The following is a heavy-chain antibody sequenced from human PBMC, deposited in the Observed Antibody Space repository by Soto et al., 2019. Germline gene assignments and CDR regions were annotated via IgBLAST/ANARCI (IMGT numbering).Heavy chain of an antibody. CDR1: GGSISSGGYC. Sequence: TLSLTCTVSGGSISSGGYCWSWIRQHPGKGLEWIGYIYYSGSTYYNPSLKSRVTISVDTSKNQFSLKLSSVTAADTAVYYCARGLQRDYYDSSGYYVSPWFDPWGQGTLVTVSS. CDR2: IYYSGST. V-gene: IGHV4-31*03. CDR3: ARGLQRDYYDSSGYYVSPWFDP. J-gene: IGHJ5*02. D-gene: IGHD3-22*01.